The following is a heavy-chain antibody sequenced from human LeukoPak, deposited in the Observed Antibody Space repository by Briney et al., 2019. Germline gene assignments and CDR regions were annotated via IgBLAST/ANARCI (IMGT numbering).Heavy chain of an antibody. D-gene: IGHD6-19*01. Sequence: GGALRLSCAASGFTFSSYERNWVRQAPWKGLEGVSYISVGGSTIYYADSVKGRFTISRNNAKNPLYLQMNSLRAADTAVSYCPRFTGSGWYYWGQGTLVTVSS. J-gene: IGHJ4*02. CDR3: PRFTGSGWYY. CDR2: ISVGGSTI. V-gene: IGHV3-48*03. CDR1: GFTFSSYE.